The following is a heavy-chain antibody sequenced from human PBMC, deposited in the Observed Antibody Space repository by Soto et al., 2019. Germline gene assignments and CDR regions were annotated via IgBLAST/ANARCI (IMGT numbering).Heavy chain of an antibody. CDR3: ARAGITIFGVVIINYYYYYGMDV. D-gene: IGHD3-3*01. CDR2: INPSGGST. Sequence: ASVKVSCKASGYTFTSYYMHWVRQAPGQGLEWMGIINPSGGSTSYAQKFLGRVTMTRDTSTSTVYMELSSLRSEDTAVYYCARAGITIFGVVIINYYYYYGMDVWGQGTTVTVSS. V-gene: IGHV1-46*01. J-gene: IGHJ6*02. CDR1: GYTFTSYY.